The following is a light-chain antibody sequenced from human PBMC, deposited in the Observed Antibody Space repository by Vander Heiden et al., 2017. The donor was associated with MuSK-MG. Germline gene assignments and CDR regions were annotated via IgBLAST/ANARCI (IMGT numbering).Light chain of an antibody. CDR2: DAS. CDR3: QQRSNWPT. Sequence: EIVLTQSPATLSLSPGERATLSCRASRSVSNYLAWYQQKPGQAPRLLIYDASNRATGIPARFRGSGSGTDFTLTISSLEPEDFAVYYCQQRSNWPTFGQGTRLXIK. V-gene: IGKV3-11*01. CDR1: RSVSNY. J-gene: IGKJ5*01.